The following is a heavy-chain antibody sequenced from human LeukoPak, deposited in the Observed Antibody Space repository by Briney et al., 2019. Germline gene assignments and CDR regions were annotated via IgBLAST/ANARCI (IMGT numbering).Heavy chain of an antibody. V-gene: IGHV3-30*04. CDR2: ISYDGSNK. D-gene: IGHD6-13*01. Sequence: TGGSLRLSCAASGFTFSSYAMHWVRQAPGKGLEWVAVISYDGSNKYYADSVKGRFTISRDNSKNTLYLQMNSLRAEDTAVYYCAKSGRRLAAAGGNNWFDPWGQGTLVTVSS. CDR3: AKSGRRLAAAGGNNWFDP. CDR1: GFTFSSYA. J-gene: IGHJ5*02.